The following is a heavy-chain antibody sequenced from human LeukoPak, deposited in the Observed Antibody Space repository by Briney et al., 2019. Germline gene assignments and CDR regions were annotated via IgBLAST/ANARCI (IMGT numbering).Heavy chain of an antibody. Sequence: PGGSLRLPCAASGFTFSSYSMNWVRQAPGKGLEWVSSISSSSSFIYYADSVKGRFTISRDNAKNSLYLQMNSLRAEDTAVYYCASYGDYNDAFNIWGQGTMVTVSS. CDR2: ISSSSSFI. CDR3: ASYGDYNDAFNI. V-gene: IGHV3-21*01. D-gene: IGHD4-17*01. CDR1: GFTFSSYS. J-gene: IGHJ3*02.